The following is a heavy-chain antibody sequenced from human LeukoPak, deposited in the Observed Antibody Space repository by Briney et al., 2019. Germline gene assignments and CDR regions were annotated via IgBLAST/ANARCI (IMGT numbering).Heavy chain of an antibody. Sequence: EGSLRLSCAASGFTFSSYSMNWVRQAPGKGLEWVSSISSSSSYIYYADSVKGRLTISRDNAKNSLYLQMNSLRAEDTAVYYCARDGGIAVAAPYYFDYWGQGTLVTVSS. J-gene: IGHJ4*02. D-gene: IGHD6-19*01. V-gene: IGHV3-21*01. CDR1: GFTFSSYS. CDR3: ARDGGIAVAAPYYFDY. CDR2: ISSSSSYI.